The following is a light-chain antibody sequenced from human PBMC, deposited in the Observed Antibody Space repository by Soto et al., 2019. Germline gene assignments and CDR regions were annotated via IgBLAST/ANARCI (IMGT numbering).Light chain of an antibody. CDR1: HSFSSSY. CDR3: QQYGNSPGT. Sequence: ESELAQSPGALSLSLGERATRCCRGSHSFSSSYLAWYQQKPGQPPRLLIYGASSRATGIPDRFSGSGSGTDFTLTIGRLEPEDFAVYYCQQYGNSPGTFGQGTKVDIK. V-gene: IGKV3-20*01. CDR2: GAS. J-gene: IGKJ1*01.